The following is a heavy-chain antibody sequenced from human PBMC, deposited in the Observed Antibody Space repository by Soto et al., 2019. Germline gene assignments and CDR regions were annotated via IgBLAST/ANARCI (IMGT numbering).Heavy chain of an antibody. V-gene: IGHV1-18*01. Sequence: QIQLVQSGTEVKKPGASVKVSCKASGYTCSSFGLSWVRQAPGPGLEWVAWISAHTGNTNYAHKVQGRITLTTDTFSSTAYMGLRSLESGDTAIYYCARDGHDGSYYALDFWGQGTLVTVSS. CDR3: ARDGHDGSYYALDF. CDR1: GYTCSSFG. CDR2: ISAHTGNT. J-gene: IGHJ4*02. D-gene: IGHD1-26*01.